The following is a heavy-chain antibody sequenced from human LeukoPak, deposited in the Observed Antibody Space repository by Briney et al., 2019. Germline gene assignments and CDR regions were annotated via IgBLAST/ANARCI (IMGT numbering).Heavy chain of an antibody. CDR3: ARNYGTNSAGFDI. CDR2: VWYDGSNK. Sequence: PRGSLRLSCAASGFTFSAYGMHWVRQAPGKGLEWVALVWYDGSNKYYADSVKGRYTISRDNSKNTLYLQMNSLRPEDTAVFYCARNYGTNSAGFDIWYQGTTVLVSS. V-gene: IGHV3-33*01. D-gene: IGHD4-23*01. J-gene: IGHJ3*02. CDR1: GFTFSAYG.